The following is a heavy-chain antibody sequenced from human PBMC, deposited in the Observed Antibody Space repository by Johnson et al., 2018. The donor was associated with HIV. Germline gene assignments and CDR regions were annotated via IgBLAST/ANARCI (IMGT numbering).Heavy chain of an antibody. D-gene: IGHD5-18*01. CDR3: SYIFVDTAMDKTTTDAFDI. V-gene: IGHV3-23*04. Sequence: VQLVESGGGFVRPGGSLRLSCAASGFTFSRNAMTWVRQAPGKGPEWDSSISDSGGRTYYADSVKGRFTISRDNSKNTLYLQMNSLRAEDTAVYYCSYIFVDTAMDKTTTDAFDIWGQGTMVTVSS. CDR2: ISDSGGRT. J-gene: IGHJ3*02. CDR1: GFTFSRNA.